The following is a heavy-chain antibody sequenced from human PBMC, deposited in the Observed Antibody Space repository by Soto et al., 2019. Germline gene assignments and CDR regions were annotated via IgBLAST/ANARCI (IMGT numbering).Heavy chain of an antibody. D-gene: IGHD3-22*01. CDR3: ARRRSSSGYYPYGGGLVP. CDR1: GYTFTSYG. V-gene: IGHV1-18*01. J-gene: IGHJ5*02. Sequence: VASVKVSCKASGYTFTSYGMSWVRQAPGQGLEWMGWISAYNGNTNYAQKLQGRVTMTTDTSTSTAYMELRSLRSDDTAVYYCARRRSSSGYYPYGGGLVPWGQGTLLTVSS. CDR2: ISAYNGNT.